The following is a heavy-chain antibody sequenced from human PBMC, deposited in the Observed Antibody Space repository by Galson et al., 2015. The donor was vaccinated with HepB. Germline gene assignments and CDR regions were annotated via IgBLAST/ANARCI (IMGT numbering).Heavy chain of an antibody. CDR1: GYTFTSYG. V-gene: IGHV1-18*04. Sequence: SVKVSCKASGYTFTSYGISWVRQAPGQGLEWMGWISAYNGNTNYAQKLQGRVTMTTDTSTSTAYMELRSLRSDDTAVYYCARDDLAVAGRDYYYYYGMDVWGQGTTVTVSS. J-gene: IGHJ6*02. D-gene: IGHD6-19*01. CDR2: ISAYNGNT. CDR3: ARDDLAVAGRDYYYYYGMDV.